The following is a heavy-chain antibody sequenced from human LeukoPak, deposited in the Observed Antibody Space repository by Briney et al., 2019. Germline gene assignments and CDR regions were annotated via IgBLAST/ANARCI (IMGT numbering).Heavy chain of an antibody. CDR2: ITSTSSCT. CDR3: ARAQNYLDS. J-gene: IGHJ4*03. V-gene: IGHV3-11*06. Sequence: GGSLRLSCAASGFTFTDYYMSWIRQAPGKGLEWLSYITSTSSCTNYAASVKGRFTISRDNAKKLVFLQMNSLRVGDTAVYYCARAQNYLDSWAKGPW. CDR1: GFTFTDYY.